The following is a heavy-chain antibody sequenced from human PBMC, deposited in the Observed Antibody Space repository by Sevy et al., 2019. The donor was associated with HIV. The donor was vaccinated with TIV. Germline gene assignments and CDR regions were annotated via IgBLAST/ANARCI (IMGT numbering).Heavy chain of an antibody. J-gene: IGHJ6*02. Sequence: GGSLRLSCAASGFTFSDYYMSWIRQAPGKGLEWVSYISSSGSTIYYADSLKGRFTITRDNAKNSLYLQMNSLRAEDTAVYYCARVQKRLTDSTRPGYYYGMDVWGQGTTVTVSS. CDR1: GFTFSDYY. CDR2: ISSSGSTI. CDR3: ARVQKRLTDSTRPGYYYGMDV. V-gene: IGHV3-11*01. D-gene: IGHD1-1*01.